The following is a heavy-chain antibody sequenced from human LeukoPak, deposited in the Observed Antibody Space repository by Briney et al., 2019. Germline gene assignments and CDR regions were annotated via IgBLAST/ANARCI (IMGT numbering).Heavy chain of an antibody. J-gene: IGHJ3*02. CDR2: ISGSGGST. V-gene: IGHV3-23*01. D-gene: IGHD3-16*01. CDR3: ARDWGFPDAFDI. Sequence: GGTLRLSCAASGFTFRQYGMAWVRQAPGKGLEWVSTISGSGGSTYYADSVKGRFTISRDNAKNSLYLQMNSLRAEDTAVYYCARDWGFPDAFDIWGQGTMVTVSS. CDR1: GFTFRQYG.